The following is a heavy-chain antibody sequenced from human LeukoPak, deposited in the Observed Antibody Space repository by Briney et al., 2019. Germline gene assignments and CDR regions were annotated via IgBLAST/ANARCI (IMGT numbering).Heavy chain of an antibody. D-gene: IGHD3-9*01. J-gene: IGHJ4*02. CDR3: ARSLYDILTGYEYYFDY. CDR2: IYYSGST. CDR1: GGSISSGGYY. V-gene: IGHV4-31*03. Sequence: PSQTLSLTCTVSGGSISSGGYYWGWIRQHPGKGLEWIGYIYYSGSTYYNPSLKSRVTISVDTSKNQFSLKLSSVTAADTAVYYCARSLYDILTGYEYYFDYWGQGTLVTVSS.